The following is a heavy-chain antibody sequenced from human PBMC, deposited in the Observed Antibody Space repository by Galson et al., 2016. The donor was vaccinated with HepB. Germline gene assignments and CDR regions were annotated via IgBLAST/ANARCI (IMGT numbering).Heavy chain of an antibody. J-gene: IGHJ4*02. D-gene: IGHD3-22*01. CDR2: GHYSGST. V-gene: IGHV4-39*01. CDR1: GDSISGTSYY. Sequence: EPLSLTCSVSGDSISGTSYYWNWIRQPPGKGPEWIGSGHYSGSTYYRPSLKSRVTISVDTSKNQFSLKLGSVTAADTAVYYCARRHSDYSSDSKKYHGPYYFDYWGQGTLVSVSS. CDR3: ARRHSDYSSDSKKYHGPYYFDY.